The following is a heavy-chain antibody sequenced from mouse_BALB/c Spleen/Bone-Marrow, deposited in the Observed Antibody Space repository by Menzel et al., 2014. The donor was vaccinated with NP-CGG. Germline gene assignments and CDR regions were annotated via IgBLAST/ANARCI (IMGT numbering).Heavy chain of an antibody. Sequence: VQLKHSGGGLVQPGESMKLSCVASGFTFSDAWMDWVRQSPEKGLEWVAEIRSKPNNHATYYAESVKGRFTISRDDSKSSVYLQMNSLRAEDTGIYYCMDGNLFAYWGQGTLVTVSA. J-gene: IGHJ3*01. CDR2: IRSKPNNHAT. CDR3: MDGNLFAY. V-gene: IGHV6-6*01. D-gene: IGHD2-1*01. CDR1: GFTFSDAW.